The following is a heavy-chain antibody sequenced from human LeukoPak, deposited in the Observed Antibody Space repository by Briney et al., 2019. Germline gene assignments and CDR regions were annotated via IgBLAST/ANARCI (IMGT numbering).Heavy chain of an antibody. J-gene: IGHJ5*02. CDR1: GFPFSSDA. CDR2: IHGDGDNI. V-gene: IGHV3-74*01. Sequence: PGGSLRLSCAASGFPFSSDAMYWVRQAPGKGLVWVARIHGDGDNISYADSVRGRFTISRDNAKDTLYLHMNSLRPEDTAVYYCARAQVGAPTDLWGQGTLVTVSS. CDR3: ARAQVGAPTDL. D-gene: IGHD1-26*01.